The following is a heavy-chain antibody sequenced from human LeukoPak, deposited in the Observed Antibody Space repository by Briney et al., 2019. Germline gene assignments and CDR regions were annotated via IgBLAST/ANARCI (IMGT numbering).Heavy chain of an antibody. CDR2: IIPIFGTA. D-gene: IGHD7-27*01. Sequence: ASVKVSCKASGGTFSSYAISWVRQAPGQGLEWMGGIIPIFGTANYEQKFQGRVTITADESTSTAYMELSSLRSEDTAVYYCARDDWGPLDYWGQGTLVTVSS. CDR1: GGTFSSYA. CDR3: ARDDWGPLDY. J-gene: IGHJ4*02. V-gene: IGHV1-69*01.